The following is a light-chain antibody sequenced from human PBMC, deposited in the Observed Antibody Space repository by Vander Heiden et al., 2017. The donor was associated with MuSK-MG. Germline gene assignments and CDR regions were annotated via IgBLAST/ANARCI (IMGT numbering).Light chain of an antibody. CDR3: QQSYSTPWT. CDR2: AAS. J-gene: IGKJ1*01. V-gene: IGKV1-39*01. CDR1: QSIGTY. Sequence: DLQITQSPSSLSASVRDRVTIACRASQSIGTYVSWYQHQPGKAPKLLFYAASSLESGVPSRFSGSGSGKDFTLSISSLQPEDIATYYCQQSYSTPWTFGQGTKVEI.